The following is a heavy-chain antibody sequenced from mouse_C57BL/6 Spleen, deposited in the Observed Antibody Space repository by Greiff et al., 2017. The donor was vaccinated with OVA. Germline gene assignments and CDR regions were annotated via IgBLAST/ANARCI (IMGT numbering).Heavy chain of an antibody. CDR3: ASVLTTDY. Sequence: VQLQQPGAELVKPGASVKLSCKASGYTFTSYWMQWVKQRPGQGLEWIGEIDPSDSYTNYNQKFKGKATLTVDTSSSTAYMQLSSLTSEDSAVYYCASVLTTDYWGQGTTLTVSS. J-gene: IGHJ2*01. D-gene: IGHD2-1*01. CDR1: GYTFTSYW. CDR2: IDPSDSYT. V-gene: IGHV1-50*01.